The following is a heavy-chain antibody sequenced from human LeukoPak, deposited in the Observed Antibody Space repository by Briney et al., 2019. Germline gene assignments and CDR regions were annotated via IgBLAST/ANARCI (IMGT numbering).Heavy chain of an antibody. D-gene: IGHD1-1*01. CDR1: GFTFGDYA. Sequence: GGSLRLSCTASGFTFGDYAMSWIRQAPGKGLEWVGFIRSKAYGETADYAASVKGRFTISRDDSKAIVYLQMNSLKTEDTAVYHCTRDRGAYNLYDYWGQGTLVTVSS. V-gene: IGHV3-49*03. CDR3: TRDRGAYNLYDY. J-gene: IGHJ4*02. CDR2: IRSKAYGETA.